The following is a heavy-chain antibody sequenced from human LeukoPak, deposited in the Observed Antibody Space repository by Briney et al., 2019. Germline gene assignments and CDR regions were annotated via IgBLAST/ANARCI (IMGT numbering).Heavy chain of an antibody. D-gene: IGHD3-3*01. Sequence: GASVKVSCKASGYTFTGYYMHWVRQAPGQGLEWMGRINPNSGGTNYAQKFQGRVTMTRDTSISTAYMELSRLRSDDTAVYCCARDKGVWSGYFDYWGQGTLVTVSS. CDR2: INPNSGGT. CDR1: GYTFTGYY. J-gene: IGHJ4*02. V-gene: IGHV1-2*06. CDR3: ARDKGVWSGYFDY.